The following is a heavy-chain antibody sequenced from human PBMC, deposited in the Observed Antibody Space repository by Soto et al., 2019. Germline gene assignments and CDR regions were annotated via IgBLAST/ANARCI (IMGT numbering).Heavy chain of an antibody. D-gene: IGHD3-16*01. CDR3: ARMGDVPYYYYGMDV. V-gene: IGHV1-18*01. CDR2: INGYNGNT. CDR1: GYTFSRSG. J-gene: IGHJ6*02. Sequence: QVQLVQSGAEVKKPGASVKVSCKASGYTFSRSGICWVRQAPGQGLEWMGWINGYNGNTNYTQKTQGRITMTTDTPTSTAYMELRSPRSDDTAVDYCARMGDVPYYYYGMDVWGQGTTVIVSS.